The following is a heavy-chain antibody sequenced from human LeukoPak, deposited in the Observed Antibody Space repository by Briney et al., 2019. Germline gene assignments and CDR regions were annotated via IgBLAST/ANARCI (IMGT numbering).Heavy chain of an antibody. V-gene: IGHV3-48*03. D-gene: IGHD3-10*01. CDR1: GFTFSSYE. J-gene: IGHJ5*02. CDR2: ISSSGSTI. CDR3: TSRGALRGVKPFDP. Sequence: PGGSLRLSCAASGFTFSSYEMNWVRQAPGKGLEWVSYISSSGSTIYYADSVKGRFTISRDNAKNSLYLQMNSLRAEDTAVYYCTSRGALRGVKPFDPWGQGTLVTVSS.